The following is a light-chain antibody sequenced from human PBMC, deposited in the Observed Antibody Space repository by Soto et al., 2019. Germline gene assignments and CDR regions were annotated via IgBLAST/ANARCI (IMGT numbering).Light chain of an antibody. V-gene: IGKV3-15*01. CDR1: QSVSDN. CDR3: QQSNNWPYT. J-gene: IGKJ2*01. CDR2: GAS. Sequence: EIVMTQSPATLSVSPGERATLSCRASQSVSDNLAWYQQKPGQAPRLLIYGASNRATGIPARFSGSRSGTEFTLTISSLHSEDFAVYYCQQSNNWPYTFGQGTKVDIK.